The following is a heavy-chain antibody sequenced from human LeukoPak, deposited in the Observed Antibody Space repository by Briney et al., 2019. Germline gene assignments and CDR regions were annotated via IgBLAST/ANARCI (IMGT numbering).Heavy chain of an antibody. V-gene: IGHV4-38-2*02. D-gene: IGHD2-2*01. J-gene: IGHJ4*02. CDR3: ACSSTTWSGYFDN. CDR1: GYSISSGYY. CDR2: IYHSGST. Sequence: SETLSLTCTVSGYSISSGYYWGWIRQPPGKGLEWIGSIYHSGSTYYNPSLKSRVTISVDTSKNQFSLKLSSVTAADTAVYYCACSSTTWSGYFDNWGQGTLVTVSS.